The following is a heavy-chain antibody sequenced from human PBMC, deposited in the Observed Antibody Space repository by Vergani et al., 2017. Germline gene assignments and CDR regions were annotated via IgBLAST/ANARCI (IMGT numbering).Heavy chain of an antibody. J-gene: IGHJ6*02. D-gene: IGHD5-12*01. CDR1: GFTFADHE. V-gene: IGHV3-48*03. Sequence: EVQLMESGGGLGQPGGSLRLSCTASGFTFADHEMNWVRQAPGKGLEWVSYISSGGITTYYADSVKGRFTISRDNAKNSLYLHINSLRDEDTAIYYCARQGYNGYDNPAYYFYGMDVWGQGTTVTVSS. CDR3: ARQGYNGYDNPAYYFYGMDV. CDR2: ISSGGITT.